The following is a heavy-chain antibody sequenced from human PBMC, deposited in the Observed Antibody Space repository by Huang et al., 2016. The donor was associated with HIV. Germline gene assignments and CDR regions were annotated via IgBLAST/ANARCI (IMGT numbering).Heavy chain of an antibody. CDR1: SGPISSHS. CDR2: IYYSGST. J-gene: IGHJ3*02. CDR3: ARVVAASAFEI. Sequence: QVQLQESGPGRVKPSETLSLTCTVSSGPISSHSWGWIRQPPGKGLEWIGNIYYSGSTSYNPSLKRRVTISIDTSKAQFFLKVTSVSAADTAVYYCARVVAASAFEIWGQGTMITVSS. D-gene: IGHD2-15*01. V-gene: IGHV4-59*11.